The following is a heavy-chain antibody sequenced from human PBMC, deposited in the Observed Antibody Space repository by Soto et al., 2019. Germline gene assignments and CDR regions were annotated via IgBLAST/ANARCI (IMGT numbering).Heavy chain of an antibody. V-gene: IGHV3-23*01. CDR1: GFTFSNHA. D-gene: IGHD2-21*01. Sequence: EVHLLESGGGLVQSGGSLRLSCAASGFTFSNHAMSWVRHTPGEGLECVSCISFSGDNTYYSASVSGRFTVSRDNSTSKLYLQMNRLRAADTAVYDCAKRFTLFVVNKMSTEADYWGQGTLVTVSS. CDR3: AKRFTLFVVNKMSTEADY. J-gene: IGHJ4*02. CDR2: ISFSGDNT.